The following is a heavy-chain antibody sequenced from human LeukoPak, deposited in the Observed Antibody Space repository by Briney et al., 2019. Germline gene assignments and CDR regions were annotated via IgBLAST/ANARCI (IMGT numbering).Heavy chain of an antibody. V-gene: IGHV4-59*01. CDR3: ARSRYDDAFDI. J-gene: IGHJ3*02. CDR1: GGSISSYY. CDR2: IYYSGST. D-gene: IGHD3-9*01. Sequence: SETLSLTCTVSGGSISSYYWSWIRQPPGKGLEWIGYIYYSGSTNYNPSLKSRVTISLDTSKNQFSLKLTSVTAADTAVCYCARSRYDDAFDIWGQGTVVTVSS.